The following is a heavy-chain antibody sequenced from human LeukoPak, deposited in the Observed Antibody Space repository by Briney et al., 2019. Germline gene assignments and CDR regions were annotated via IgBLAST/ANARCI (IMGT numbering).Heavy chain of an antibody. CDR2: INHSGST. D-gene: IGHD3-10*01. CDR1: GGSFSGYY. V-gene: IGHV4-34*01. J-gene: IGHJ4*02. CDR3: ARGLVGWFGELLILDY. Sequence: LETLSLTCAVYGGSFSGYYWSWIRQPPGKGLEWIGEINHSGSTNYNPSLKSRDTISVDTSKNQFSLKLSSVTAADTAVYYCARGLVGWFGELLILDYWGQGTLVTVSS.